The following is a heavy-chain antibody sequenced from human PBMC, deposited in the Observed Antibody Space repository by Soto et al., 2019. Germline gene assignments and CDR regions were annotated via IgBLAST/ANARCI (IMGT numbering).Heavy chain of an antibody. Sequence: VQLMESGGGLVKPGGSLRLSCAASELIFSDYYMNWIRQAPGKGLEWVAVISYSGSYTNYADSVKGRFSVSRDNTKSSLYLQMNSLRVEDTALYYCATGQDCSGGSCFDFDYWGQGTRVTVSS. CDR2: ISYSGSYT. CDR1: ELIFSDYY. V-gene: IGHV3-11*06. D-gene: IGHD2-15*01. J-gene: IGHJ4*02. CDR3: ATGQDCSGGSCFDFDY.